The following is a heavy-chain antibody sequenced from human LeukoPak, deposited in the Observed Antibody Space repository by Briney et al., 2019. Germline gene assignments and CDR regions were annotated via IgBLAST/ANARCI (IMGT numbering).Heavy chain of an antibody. Sequence: PSETLSLTCTVSGASITTYFWSWIRQPPGKGLEWIAYIHYTEHSNYNPSLKSRVTLSVDTSKNQVSLMLTSVTAADTAVYYRARDRRLEQVHAFDVWGQGTMVTVSS. CDR1: GASITTYF. CDR2: IHYTEHS. J-gene: IGHJ3*01. V-gene: IGHV4-59*01. D-gene: IGHD1/OR15-1a*01. CDR3: ARDRRLEQVHAFDV.